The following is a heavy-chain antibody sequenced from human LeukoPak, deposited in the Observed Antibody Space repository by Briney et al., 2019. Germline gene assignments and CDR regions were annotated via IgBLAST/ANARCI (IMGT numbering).Heavy chain of an antibody. CDR3: ARDFEERGYYLADFDY. J-gene: IGHJ4*02. CDR1: GFTFSYYI. Sequence: GGSLRLSCAASGFTFSYYIMNWVRQAPGKGLEWVSSITSSNSIYYAESVQGRFTVSRDNAKNSLYLQMNSLRADDTAVYYCARDFEERGYYLADFDYWGQGTLVTVSS. CDR2: ITSSNSI. D-gene: IGHD3-22*01. V-gene: IGHV3-69-1*01.